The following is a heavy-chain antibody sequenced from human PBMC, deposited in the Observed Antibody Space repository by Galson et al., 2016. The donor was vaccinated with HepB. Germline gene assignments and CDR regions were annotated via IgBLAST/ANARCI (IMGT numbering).Heavy chain of an antibody. CDR2: INPEGSEM. J-gene: IGHJ5*02. CDR3: SRDLWDTVVVPSAPGLNWFDP. CDR1: GFMFSRHW. V-gene: IGHV3-7*05. D-gene: IGHD2-2*01. Sequence: SLRLSCAASGFMFSRHWMPWVRQISGKGLEWVANINPEGSEMKYVDSVRGRFTISRDNAHTSVYLQMNSLRAEDTGLYYCSRDLWDTVVVPSAPGLNWFDPWGQGTLVSVSS.